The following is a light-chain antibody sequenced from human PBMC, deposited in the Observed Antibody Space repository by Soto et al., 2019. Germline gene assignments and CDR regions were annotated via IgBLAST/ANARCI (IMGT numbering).Light chain of an antibody. J-gene: IGKJ5*01. CDR2: DAS. CDR1: HSVGTD. CDR3: QQRSSWPIT. V-gene: IGKV3-11*01. Sequence: EIVLTQSPGTLSLSPVESATLSCRASHSVGTDLAWYQQKPGQAPQILIYDASKRATGISPRFSGSGSGTDFTLSISSLEPDDFALYYCQQRSSWPITFGQGTRLEIK.